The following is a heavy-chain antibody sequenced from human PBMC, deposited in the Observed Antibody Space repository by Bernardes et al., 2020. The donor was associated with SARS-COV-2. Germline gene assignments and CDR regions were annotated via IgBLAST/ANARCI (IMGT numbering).Heavy chain of an antibody. D-gene: IGHD2-2*01. V-gene: IGHV4-39*01. CDR3: ARGYCTSTACPALNWFDP. Sequence: SETLSLTCTVSGDSMSSRRYYWGWIRQPPGKGLEWIGSISYSGSTNYNPSLKSRVTISVDTSKQQFSLKLRSVTAADTAVYYCARGYCTSTACPALNWFDPWGQGTLVTVSS. CDR1: GDSMSSRRYY. J-gene: IGHJ5*02. CDR2: ISYSGST.